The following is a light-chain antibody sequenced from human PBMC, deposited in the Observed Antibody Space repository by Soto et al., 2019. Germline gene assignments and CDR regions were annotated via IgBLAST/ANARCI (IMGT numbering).Light chain of an antibody. CDR3: QQYNNWPRT. J-gene: IGKJ1*01. Sequence: EIVLTQSPGTLSLSPGERATLSCRASQSVSSSYVAWYQQKPGQAPRLLIYGASSRATGIPDRFSGSGSGTDFTLTISRLEPEDFAVYYCQQYNNWPRTFGQGTKVDI. V-gene: IGKV3-20*01. CDR2: GAS. CDR1: QSVSSSY.